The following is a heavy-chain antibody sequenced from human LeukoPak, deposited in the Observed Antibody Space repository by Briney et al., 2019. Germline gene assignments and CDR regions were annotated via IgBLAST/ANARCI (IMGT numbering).Heavy chain of an antibody. CDR2: ISGSGGST. CDR3: ARDNLGYCSGGSCYPHAFDI. CDR1: GFTFSSYA. Sequence: GGSLRLSCAASGFTFSSYAMHWVRQAPGKGLEWVSAISGSGGSTYYADSVKGRFTISRDNSKNTLYLQMNSLRAEDTAVYYCARDNLGYCSGGSCYPHAFDIWGQGTMVTVSS. V-gene: IGHV3-23*01. D-gene: IGHD2-15*01. J-gene: IGHJ3*02.